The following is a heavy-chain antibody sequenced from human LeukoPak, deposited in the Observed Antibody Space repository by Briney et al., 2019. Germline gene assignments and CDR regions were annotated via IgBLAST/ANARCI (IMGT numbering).Heavy chain of an antibody. V-gene: IGHV1-18*04. CDR2: ISAYNGNT. Sequence: GASVKVSCKASGYTFTGYYMHWVRQAPGQGLEWMGWISAYNGNTNYAQKLQGRVTMTTDTSTSTAYMELRSLRSDDTAVYYCARIRLWFGELLNPSHYFDYWGQGTLVTVSS. CDR1: GYTFTGYY. CDR3: ARIRLWFGELLNPSHYFDY. D-gene: IGHD3-10*01. J-gene: IGHJ4*02.